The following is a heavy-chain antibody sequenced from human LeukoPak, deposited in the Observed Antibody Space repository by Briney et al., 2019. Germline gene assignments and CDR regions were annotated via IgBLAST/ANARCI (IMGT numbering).Heavy chain of an antibody. V-gene: IGHV1-69*05. Sequence: SVKVSCKASGGTFSSYAISWVRQAPGQGLEWMGGIIPIFGTANYAQKFQGRVTITTDESTSTAYMELSSLRSEDTAVYYCARGYCGSTSCYAFDYWGQGTLVTVSS. D-gene: IGHD2-2*01. CDR3: ARGYCGSTSCYAFDY. CDR1: GGTFSSYA. J-gene: IGHJ4*02. CDR2: IIPIFGTA.